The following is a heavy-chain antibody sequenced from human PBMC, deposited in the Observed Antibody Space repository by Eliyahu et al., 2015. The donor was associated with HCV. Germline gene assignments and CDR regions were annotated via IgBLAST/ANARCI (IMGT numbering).Heavy chain of an antibody. D-gene: IGHD1-26*01. CDR1: GGSISSGDYY. Sequence: QVQLQESGPGLVKPSQTLSLTCTVSGGSISSGDYYWSWIRQPPGKGLEWIGYIYYRGGTYLNPSLKSRVTISVDTSKNQFSLKLSSVTAADTAVYYCARSNSGSYYDYWGQGTLVTVSS. J-gene: IGHJ4*02. CDR3: ARSNSGSYYDY. CDR2: IYYRGGT. V-gene: IGHV4-30-4*01.